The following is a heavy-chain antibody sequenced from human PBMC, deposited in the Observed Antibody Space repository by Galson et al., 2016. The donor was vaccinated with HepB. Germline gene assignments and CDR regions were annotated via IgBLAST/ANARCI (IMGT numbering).Heavy chain of an antibody. D-gene: IGHD7-27*01. Sequence: SLRLSCAASRFTFSNFAMHWVRQAPGKGLEWVAFISYDGSDKFYADSVKGRFTISRDNSKNTLYLQMNSLRPDDTAMYYCARGGWGFDYWGQGTLVTVSS. V-gene: IGHV3-30-3*01. CDR2: ISYDGSDK. CDR3: ARGGWGFDY. CDR1: RFTFSNFA. J-gene: IGHJ4*02.